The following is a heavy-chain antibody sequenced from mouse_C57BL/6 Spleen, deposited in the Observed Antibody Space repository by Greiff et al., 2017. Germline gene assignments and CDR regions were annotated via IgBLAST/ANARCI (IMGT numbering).Heavy chain of an antibody. Sequence: QVQLKQPGTELVKPGASVKLSCKASGYTFTSYWLPWVKQRPGQGLEWIGNINPSNGGTNYNEKFKSKATLTVDKSSSTAYMQLSSLTSEYSAVYYCARPLTALYAMDCWGQGTSVTVSS. CDR3: ARPLTALYAMDC. CDR2: INPSNGGT. V-gene: IGHV1-53*01. D-gene: IGHD4-1*01. J-gene: IGHJ4*01. CDR1: GYTFTSYW.